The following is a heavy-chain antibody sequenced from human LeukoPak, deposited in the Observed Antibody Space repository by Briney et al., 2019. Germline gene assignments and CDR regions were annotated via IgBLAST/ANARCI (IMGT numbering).Heavy chain of an antibody. J-gene: IGHJ5*02. CDR1: GGSISSGGYY. V-gene: IGHV4-31*03. CDR2: IYYSGST. Sequence: TLSLTCTVSGGSISSGGYYWSWIRQHPGKGLEWIGYIYYSGSTYYNPSLKSRVTISVDTSKNQFSLKLSSVTAADTAVYYCARDYYGSGSYSVWLDPWGQGTLVTVSS. D-gene: IGHD3-10*01. CDR3: ARDYYGSGSYSVWLDP.